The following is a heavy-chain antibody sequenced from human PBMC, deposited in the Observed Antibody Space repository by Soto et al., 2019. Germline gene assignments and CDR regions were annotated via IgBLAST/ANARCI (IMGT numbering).Heavy chain of an antibody. CDR1: SDPTSTHN. Sequence: QVQLQESGPGMVKPSETLSLTCTVSSDPTSTHNWGWIRQTPGKGLEWIGYIYETGSTSYNPSLNSRVTIPLARSTKHLSLKLSSATAADTAMYHCVRQGIGPLHGLVDVWGRGTTVTVSS. D-gene: IGHD3-10*01. V-gene: IGHV4-59*08. CDR3: VRQGIGPLHGLVDV. CDR2: IYETGST. J-gene: IGHJ6*02.